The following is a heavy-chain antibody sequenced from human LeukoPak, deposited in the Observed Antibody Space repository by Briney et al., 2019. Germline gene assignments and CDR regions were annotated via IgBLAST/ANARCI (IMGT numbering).Heavy chain of an antibody. Sequence: PGRSLRLSCAASGFTFDDYAMHWVRQAPGKGLEWVSGISWNSGSIGYADSVKGRFTISRDNAKNSLYLQMNSLRAEDTALYYCAKDWDSSGYYGDYYFDYWGQGTLVTVSS. J-gene: IGHJ4*02. V-gene: IGHV3-9*01. CDR1: GFTFDDYA. D-gene: IGHD3-22*01. CDR3: AKDWDSSGYYGDYYFDY. CDR2: ISWNSGSI.